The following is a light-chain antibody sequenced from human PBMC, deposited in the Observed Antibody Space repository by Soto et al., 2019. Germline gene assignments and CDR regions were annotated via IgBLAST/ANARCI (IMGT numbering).Light chain of an antibody. CDR3: QQYKNWPRT. J-gene: IGKJ2*01. Sequence: EIVMTQSPATLSVSPGERATLSCRASQSVSSNLSWYQQKPGQAPSLLIYGASTRATGIPARFSGSGSGTEFTLTISSLQSEDFAVYYCQQYKNWPRTFGQGTSLEIK. CDR2: GAS. CDR1: QSVSSN. V-gene: IGKV3-15*01.